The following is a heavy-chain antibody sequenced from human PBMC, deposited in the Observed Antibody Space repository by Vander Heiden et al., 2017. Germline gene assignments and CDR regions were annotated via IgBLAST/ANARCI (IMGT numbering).Heavy chain of an antibody. Sequence: QVHLLESGGGVVQPGRSLRLSCAASGFTFSSYGMHWVRQAPGKGLEWVAVISYDGSNKYYADSVKGRFTISRDNSKNTLYLQMNSLRAEDTAVYYCAKDFGAFDIWGQGTMVTVSS. D-gene: IGHD3-3*01. CDR2: ISYDGSNK. V-gene: IGHV3-30*18. CDR3: AKDFGAFDI. J-gene: IGHJ3*02. CDR1: GFTFSSYG.